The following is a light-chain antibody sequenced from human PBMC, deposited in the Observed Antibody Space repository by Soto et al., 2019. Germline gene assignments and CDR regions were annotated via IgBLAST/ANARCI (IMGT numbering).Light chain of an antibody. CDR1: SSDVGAYNY. J-gene: IGLJ1*01. Sequence: QSVLTQPPSASGSPGQSVSLSCTGTSSDVGAYNYVSWYQQHPGKAPKLMIYDVSKRPSGVPDRFSGSKSGNTASLTVSGLQAEDEADYYCSSYAGSVYVFGTGTKSPS. CDR3: SSYAGSVYV. CDR2: DVS. V-gene: IGLV2-8*01.